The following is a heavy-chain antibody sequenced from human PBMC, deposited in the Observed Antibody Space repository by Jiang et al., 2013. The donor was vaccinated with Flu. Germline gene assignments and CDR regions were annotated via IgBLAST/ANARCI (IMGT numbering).Heavy chain of an antibody. Sequence: MHWVRQAPGQGLEWMSWINPNSGGTNYAQKFQGRVTMTRDTSISTAYMELNRLTSDDTAVYYCARGSVGATSPDSWGQGTLVTVSS. CDR3: ARGSVGATSPDS. CDR2: INPNSGGT. D-gene: IGHD1-26*01. J-gene: IGHJ4*02. V-gene: IGHV1-2*02.